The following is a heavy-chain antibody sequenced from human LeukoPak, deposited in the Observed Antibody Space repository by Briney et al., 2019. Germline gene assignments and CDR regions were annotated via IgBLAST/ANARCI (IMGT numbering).Heavy chain of an antibody. CDR1: GFIFSSYE. J-gene: IGHJ5*02. CDR3: ARGGRGAADQ. D-gene: IGHD1-26*01. Sequence: GGSLRLSCAASGFIFSSYEMNWVRQAPGKGLGWLSYISPSTTHTSYADSVKGRFTISRDNAKNLLYLQMNSLRAEDTAVYYCARGGRGAADQWGQGTLVTVSS. V-gene: IGHV3-48*03. CDR2: ISPSTTHT.